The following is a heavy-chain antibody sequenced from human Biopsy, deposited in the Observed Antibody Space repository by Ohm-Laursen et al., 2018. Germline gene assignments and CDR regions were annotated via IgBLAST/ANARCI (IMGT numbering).Heavy chain of an antibody. J-gene: IGHJ1*01. V-gene: IGHV1-69*05. CDR2: VRFYFQTP. CDR1: EETFKRNT. Sequence: AASVKVSCKASEETFKRNTFVWVRLVPGQGLEWMGGVRFYFQTPTFAPRFQDRVKFTMDRSTTTISMELSGLTVDDSAVYYCARDPRAEVEGVVLKQWGHLDIWGQGTRVTVSP. CDR3: ARDPRAEVEGVVLKQWGHLDI. D-gene: IGHD3-16*01.